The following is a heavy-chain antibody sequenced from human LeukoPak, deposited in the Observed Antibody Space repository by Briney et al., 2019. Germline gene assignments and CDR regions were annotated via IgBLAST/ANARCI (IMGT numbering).Heavy chain of an antibody. CDR1: GFPFSGFK. D-gene: IGHD1-1*01. CDR2: IGTASDT. Sequence: QAGGSLRPSCAAPGFPFSGFKMNWVRHPQGKGLEWVSTIGTASDTYYPGSVEGRFTLSRDNAKNSLYLQMNSLTAGDTAVYYCARGPPRGKYYYMDVWGKGTTVTVSS. V-gene: IGHV3-13*01. J-gene: IGHJ6*03. CDR3: ARGPPRGKYYYMDV.